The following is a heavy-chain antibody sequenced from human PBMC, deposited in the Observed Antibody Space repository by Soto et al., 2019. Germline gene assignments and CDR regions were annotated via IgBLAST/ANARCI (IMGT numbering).Heavy chain of an antibody. CDR2: INHSGST. CDR3: AREDQNWFDT. J-gene: IGHJ5*02. V-gene: IGHV4-34*01. Sequence: SETLSLTCAVYGGSFSGYYWSWIRQPPGKGLEWIGEINHSGSTNYNPSLKSRVTISVDTSKNQFSLKLSSVTAADTAVYYCAREDQNWFDTWGQGTLVTVSS. CDR1: GGSFSGYY.